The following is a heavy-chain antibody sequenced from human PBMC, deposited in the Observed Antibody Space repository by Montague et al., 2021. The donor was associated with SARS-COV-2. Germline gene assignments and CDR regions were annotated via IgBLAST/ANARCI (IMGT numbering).Heavy chain of an antibody. CDR1: GVSITSYY. Sequence: SETLSLTCSISGVSITSYYWSWVRQPAGKWLEWIGHIYASGSTNYSPSLKSRVRLSIDNPKNQFSLKLESLTAADTAVYYCVRDGGNWYYFDYWGQGALVTVSS. V-gene: IGHV4-4*07. J-gene: IGHJ4*02. CDR2: IYASGST. D-gene: IGHD3-16*01. CDR3: VRDGGNWYYFDY.